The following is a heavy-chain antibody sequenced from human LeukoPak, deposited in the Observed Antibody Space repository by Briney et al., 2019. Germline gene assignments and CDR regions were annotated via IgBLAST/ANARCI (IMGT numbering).Heavy chain of an antibody. CDR3: ARHDSFIPW. D-gene: IGHD5-18*01. Sequence: PGGSLRLSCAATGFTFHDYAMSWVRQAPGKGLEWVSGVSDSGRSTYYTDSVKGRFTISRDNSKNTVSLRMNNMRADDTAVYFCARHDSFIPWWGQGILVIVSS. J-gene: IGHJ4*02. CDR1: GFTFHDYA. CDR2: VSDSGRST. V-gene: IGHV3-23*01.